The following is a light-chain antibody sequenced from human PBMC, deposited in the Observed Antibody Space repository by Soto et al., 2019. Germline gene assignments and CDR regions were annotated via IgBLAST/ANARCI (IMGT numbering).Light chain of an antibody. Sequence: DIQMTQSPSSLSASVGDRVTITCRASQSISSYLNWYQQKPGKSPKLLIYAASSFQSGVPSRVSGSGSGTDFTLTISSLQPEDFATYYCQQSYSTPPWTFGQGTKVEIK. V-gene: IGKV1-39*01. J-gene: IGKJ1*01. CDR3: QQSYSTPPWT. CDR2: AAS. CDR1: QSISSY.